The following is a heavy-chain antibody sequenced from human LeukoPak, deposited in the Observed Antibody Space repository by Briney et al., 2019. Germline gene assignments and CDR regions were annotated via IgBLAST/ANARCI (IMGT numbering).Heavy chain of an antibody. CDR3: AREHYYDSSGYYPIPFDY. CDR2: ISSSSSTI. Sequence: GGSLRLSCAASGFTFSSYGMHWVRQAPGKGLEWVSYISSSSSTIYYADSVKGRFTISRDNAKNSLYLQMNSLRAEDTAVYYCAREHYYDSSGYYPIPFDYWGQGTLVTVSS. D-gene: IGHD3-22*01. CDR1: GFTFSSYG. J-gene: IGHJ4*02. V-gene: IGHV3-48*04.